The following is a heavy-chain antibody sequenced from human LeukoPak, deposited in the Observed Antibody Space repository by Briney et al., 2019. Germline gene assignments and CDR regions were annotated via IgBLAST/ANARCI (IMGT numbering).Heavy chain of an antibody. CDR3: ARDRHYLSAFDI. CDR1: GFTFSSYS. CDR2: ISSSSSYI. J-gene: IGHJ3*02. Sequence: GGSLRLSCAASGFTFSSYSMNWVRQAPGKGLEWVSSISSSSSYIYYADSVKGRFTISRDNAKNSLYLQMNGLRAEDTAVYYCARDRHYLSAFDIWGQGTMVTVSS. D-gene: IGHD3-10*01. V-gene: IGHV3-21*01.